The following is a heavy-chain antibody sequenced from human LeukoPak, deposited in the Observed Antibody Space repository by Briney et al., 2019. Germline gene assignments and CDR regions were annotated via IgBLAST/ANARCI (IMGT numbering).Heavy chain of an antibody. V-gene: IGHV3-7*03. Sequence: GGSLRLSCAASGFTFSNNWMTWVRQAPGKGLEWVASVKKDASEKYYVDSVKGRFTISRDNAKNSLYLQMNSLRAEDTAVYYCARLGIITAAGSNDYWGQGTLVTVSS. J-gene: IGHJ4*02. CDR3: ARLGIITAAGSNDY. CDR1: GFTFSNNW. D-gene: IGHD6-13*01. CDR2: VKKDASEK.